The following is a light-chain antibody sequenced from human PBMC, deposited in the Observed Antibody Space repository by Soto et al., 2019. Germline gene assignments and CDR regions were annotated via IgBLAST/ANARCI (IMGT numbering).Light chain of an antibody. CDR2: DAS. CDR1: QTVRNNY. V-gene: IGKV3D-20*02. J-gene: IGKJ5*01. CDR3: QQRSDWLPIT. Sequence: EIVLTQSPATLSLSPGERATLSCRASQTVRNNYLAWYQQKPGQAPRLLIYDASSRVTGIPDRLSGSGSGTDFTLTISSLEPEDFAVYYCQQRSDWLPITFGQGTRLEIK.